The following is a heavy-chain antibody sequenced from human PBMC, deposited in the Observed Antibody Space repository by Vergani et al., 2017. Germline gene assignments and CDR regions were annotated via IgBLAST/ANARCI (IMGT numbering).Heavy chain of an antibody. D-gene: IGHD4-17*01. CDR1: GGSISSGSYY. J-gene: IGHJ3*02. CDR2: IYTSGST. Sequence: QVQLQESGPGLVKPSQTLSLTCTVSGGSISSGSYYWSWIRQPAGKGLEWIGSIYTSGSTNYNPSLKSRVTISVDTSKNQFSLKLSSVTAADTAVYYCAREPSVTTVGLGFDIWGQGTMVTVSS. V-gene: IGHV4-61*02. CDR3: AREPSVTTVGLGFDI.